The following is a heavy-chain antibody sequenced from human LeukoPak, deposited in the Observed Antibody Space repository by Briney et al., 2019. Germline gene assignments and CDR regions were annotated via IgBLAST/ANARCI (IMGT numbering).Heavy chain of an antibody. CDR3: ATKDSSGNAFDY. D-gene: IGHD3-22*01. J-gene: IGHJ4*02. CDR2: IGSSGTFI. Sequence: GGSLRLSCAASGFTLTSYNMNWVRQAPGKGLEWVSYIGSSGTFIYYADSVKGRFTISRDSAKNSLYLQMNSLRAEDTAVYYCATKDSSGNAFDYWGQGTLVTVSS. V-gene: IGHV3-21*05. CDR1: GFTLTSYN.